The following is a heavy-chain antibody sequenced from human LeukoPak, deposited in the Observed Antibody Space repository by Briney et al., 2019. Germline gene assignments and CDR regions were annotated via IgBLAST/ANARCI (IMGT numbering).Heavy chain of an antibody. V-gene: IGHV3-23*01. Sequence: GGSLRLSCAASGFTFSSYVMTWVRQAPGKGLEWVSSITSGGSTYYADSVKGRFTISRDYSKNTLYLQMNSLRAEDTAVYFCAKDFEDWGQGTRVTVSS. CDR2: ITSGGST. CDR3: AKDFED. J-gene: IGHJ4*02. CDR1: GFTFSSYV.